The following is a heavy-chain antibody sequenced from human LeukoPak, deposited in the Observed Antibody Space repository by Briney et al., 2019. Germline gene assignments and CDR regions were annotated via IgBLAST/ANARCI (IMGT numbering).Heavy chain of an antibody. D-gene: IGHD3-10*01. Sequence: VQPGRSLRLSCAASGFTFSSYGMHWVRQAPGKGLEWVAVIWYDGSDKYYADSVKGRLTISRDNSKKTLFLQMNSLRAEDTAVYYCARAGDAFGMWGQGTMVTVSS. J-gene: IGHJ3*02. CDR1: GFTFSSYG. V-gene: IGHV3-33*01. CDR2: IWYDGSDK. CDR3: ARAGDAFGM.